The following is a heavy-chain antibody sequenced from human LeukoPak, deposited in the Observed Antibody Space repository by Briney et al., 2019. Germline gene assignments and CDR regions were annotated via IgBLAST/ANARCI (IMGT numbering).Heavy chain of an antibody. J-gene: IGHJ6*03. Sequence: GGSLRLSCVASGFTFSSYGMHWVRQAPGKGLEWVAVISYDGNDKYYEDFVKGRFTISRDNSKNMVYLQMNSLRAEDTAVYYCARSVVDGYNPQYYYYYMDVWGKGTTVTVSS. V-gene: IGHV3-30*03. CDR1: GFTFSSYG. CDR2: ISYDGNDK. D-gene: IGHD5-24*01. CDR3: ARSVVDGYNPQYYYYYMDV.